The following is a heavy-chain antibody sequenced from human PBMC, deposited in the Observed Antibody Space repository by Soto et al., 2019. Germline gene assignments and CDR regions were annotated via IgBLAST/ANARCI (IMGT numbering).Heavy chain of an antibody. D-gene: IGHD3-9*01. Sequence: GGSLRLSCAASGFTFSSYSMNWVRQAPGKGLEWVSSISSSSSYIYYADSVKGRFTISRDNAKNSLYLQMNSLRAEDTAVYYCSRIDILTGRVYMDVWGKGTTVTVSS. J-gene: IGHJ6*03. CDR2: ISSSSSYI. CDR1: GFTFSSYS. V-gene: IGHV3-21*01. CDR3: SRIDILTGRVYMDV.